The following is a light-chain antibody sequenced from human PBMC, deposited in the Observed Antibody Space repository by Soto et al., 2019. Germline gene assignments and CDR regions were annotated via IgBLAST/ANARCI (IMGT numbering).Light chain of an antibody. CDR3: QQYNNWPLT. CDR2: AAS. CDR1: QTINSY. Sequence: DVQMTQSPSSLSASVGDIVTITCRASQTINSYLNWYQQKPGKAPKLLIYAASSLKSGVPSRFSGSGSGTEFTLTISSLQSEDFAVYYCQQYNNWPLTFGGGTKVEIK. J-gene: IGKJ4*01. V-gene: IGKV1-39*01.